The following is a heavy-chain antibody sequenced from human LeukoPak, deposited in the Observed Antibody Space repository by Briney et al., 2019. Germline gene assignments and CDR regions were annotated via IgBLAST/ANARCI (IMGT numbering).Heavy chain of an antibody. CDR2: IKQDGSEK. J-gene: IGHJ4*02. Sequence: GGSLRLSCAASGFTFSSYWMSWVRQAPGKGLEWVANIKQDGSEKYYVDSVKGRFTISRDNAKNTLYLQMNSLRAEDTAVYYCASAISYDSYFDYWGQGTLVTVSS. CDR3: ASAISYDSYFDY. CDR1: GFTFSSYW. V-gene: IGHV3-7*03. D-gene: IGHD3-22*01.